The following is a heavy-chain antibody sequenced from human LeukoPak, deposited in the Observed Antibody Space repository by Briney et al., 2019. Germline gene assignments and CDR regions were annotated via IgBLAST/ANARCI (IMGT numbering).Heavy chain of an antibody. CDR1: GFTFTNYS. Sequence: GGSLRLSCAASGFTFTNYSMNWVRQAPGKGLEWVSSISSSSSYIYYADSVKGRFAISRDNAKNSLYLQMNSLRAEDTAVYYCARGARYYYYMDVWGKGTTVTVSS. CDR3: ARGARYYYYMDV. CDR2: ISSSSSYI. J-gene: IGHJ6*03. D-gene: IGHD6-6*01. V-gene: IGHV3-21*06.